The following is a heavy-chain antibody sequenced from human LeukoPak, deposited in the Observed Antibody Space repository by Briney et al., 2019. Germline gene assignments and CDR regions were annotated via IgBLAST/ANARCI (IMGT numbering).Heavy chain of an antibody. Sequence: SETLSLTCAVYGGSFSGYYWSWTRQPPGKGLEWIGSIYYSGSTYYNPSLKSRVTISVDTSKNQFSLKLSSVTAADTAVYYCARQEAWDRGFDYWGQGTLVTVSS. CDR3: ARQEAWDRGFDY. CDR2: IYYSGST. D-gene: IGHD1-26*01. J-gene: IGHJ4*02. CDR1: GGSFSGYY. V-gene: IGHV4-34*01.